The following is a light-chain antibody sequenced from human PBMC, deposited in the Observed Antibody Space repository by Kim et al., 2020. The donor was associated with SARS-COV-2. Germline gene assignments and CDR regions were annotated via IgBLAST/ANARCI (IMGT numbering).Light chain of an antibody. CDR1: QSVSSNC. V-gene: IGKV3-20*01. Sequence: EIVLTQSPGTLSLSPGERATLSCRASQSVSSNCLAWYQQKPGQAPRLLIYGASSRATGIPDRFSGSGSGTDFTLTISRLEPEDLAVYYCQQYGSSPWTFGQGTKVDIK. CDR3: QQYGSSPWT. CDR2: GAS. J-gene: IGKJ1*01.